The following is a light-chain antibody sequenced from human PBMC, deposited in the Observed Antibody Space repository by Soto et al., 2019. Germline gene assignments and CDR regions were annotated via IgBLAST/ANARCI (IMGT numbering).Light chain of an antibody. V-gene: IGKV1-5*03. J-gene: IGKJ1*01. CDR3: QQYNSYSGT. CDR2: KAS. CDR1: QSISSW. Sequence: IQVTQSPSSLSASVGESVTITCRASQSISSWLAWYQQKPGKAPKLLIYKASSLESGVPSRFSGSGSGTEFTLTISSLQPDDFATYYCQQYNSYSGTFGQGTKVDIK.